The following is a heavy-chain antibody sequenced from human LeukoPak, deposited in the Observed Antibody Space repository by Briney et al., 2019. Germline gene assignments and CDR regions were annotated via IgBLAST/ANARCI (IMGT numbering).Heavy chain of an antibody. Sequence: GGSLRLSCAASGFTFSDYYMSWIRQAPGKGLEWVSYISSSSSYTNYADSVKGRFTISRDNAKNSLYLRMNSLRAEDTAVYYCARPLFGDWYFDYWGQGTLVTVSS. V-gene: IGHV3-11*06. D-gene: IGHD3-10*01. J-gene: IGHJ4*02. CDR1: GFTFSDYY. CDR3: ARPLFGDWYFDY. CDR2: ISSSSSYT.